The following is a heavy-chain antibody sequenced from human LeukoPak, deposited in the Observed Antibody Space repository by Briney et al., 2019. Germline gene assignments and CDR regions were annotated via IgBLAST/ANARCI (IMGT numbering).Heavy chain of an antibody. D-gene: IGHD1-7*01. V-gene: IGHV1-18*01. J-gene: IGHJ4*02. CDR1: GYTFTSYG. CDR3: AREPNYQYYFHY. Sequence: ASVKVSCKASGYTFTSYGISWVRQAPGQGLEWMGWISAYNGDTNYAQKPQGRVTMTTDTSTSTAYMELRSLRSDDTAVYYCAREPNYQYYFHYWGQGTLVTVSS. CDR2: ISAYNGDT.